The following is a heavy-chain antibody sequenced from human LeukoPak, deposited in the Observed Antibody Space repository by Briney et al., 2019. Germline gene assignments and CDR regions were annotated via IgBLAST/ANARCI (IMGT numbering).Heavy chain of an antibody. Sequence: ASVKVSCKASGGTFSNYAFNWVRQAPGQGLEWMGRIIPVLDMTTYAQNFLGRVTITADKSTSTAFMDLSSLGSEDTAVYYCATDLGPHYGDMSPWGQGTLVTVSS. J-gene: IGHJ5*02. D-gene: IGHD4-17*01. CDR3: ATDLGPHYGDMSP. V-gene: IGHV1-69*04. CDR2: IIPVLDMT. CDR1: GGTFSNYA.